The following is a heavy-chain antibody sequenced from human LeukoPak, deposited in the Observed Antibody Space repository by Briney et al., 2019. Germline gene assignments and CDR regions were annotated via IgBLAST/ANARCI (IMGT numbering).Heavy chain of an antibody. V-gene: IGHV3-66*01. CDR1: GFTVSSKY. D-gene: IGHD6-6*01. Sequence: GGSLRLSCAASGFTVSSKYMSLVRQAPGQGLEWVSVIYSGGSTYYADSVKGRFTISRDISKNTLYLQMNSLRAEDTAVYYCARWDSSVDCWGQATLVTVSS. CDR2: IYSGGST. J-gene: IGHJ4*02. CDR3: ARWDSSVDC.